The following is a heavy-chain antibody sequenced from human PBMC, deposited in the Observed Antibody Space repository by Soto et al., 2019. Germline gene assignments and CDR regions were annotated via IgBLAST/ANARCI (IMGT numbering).Heavy chain of an antibody. J-gene: IGHJ4*02. Sequence: SETLSLTCTVSGGSISSYYWSWIRQPPGKGLEWIGYIYYSGSTNYNPSLKSRVTISVDTSKNQISLKLSSVTAADTALYYCARGDDSYGDYGGITFDYWGQGTLVTVSS. CDR1: GGSISSYY. D-gene: IGHD4-17*01. CDR2: IYYSGST. V-gene: IGHV4-59*01. CDR3: ARGDDSYGDYGGITFDY.